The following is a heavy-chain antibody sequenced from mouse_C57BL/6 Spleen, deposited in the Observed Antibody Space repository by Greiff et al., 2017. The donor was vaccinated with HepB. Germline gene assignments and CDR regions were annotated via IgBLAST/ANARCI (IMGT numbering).Heavy chain of an antibody. CDR3: TRAGIDYAMDY. J-gene: IGHJ4*01. Sequence: VKLMESGAELVRPGASVTLSCKASGYTFTDYEMHWVKQTPVHGLEWIGAIDPETGGTAYNQKFKGKAILTADKSSSTAYMELRSLTSEDSAVYYCTRAGIDYAMDYWGQGTSVTVSS. V-gene: IGHV1-15*01. CDR1: GYTFTDYE. CDR2: IDPETGGT.